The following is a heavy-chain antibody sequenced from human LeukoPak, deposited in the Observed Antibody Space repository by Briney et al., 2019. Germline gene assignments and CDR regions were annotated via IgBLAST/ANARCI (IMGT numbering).Heavy chain of an antibody. Sequence: NHSQTLSLTCAISGDSVSSNSAAWNWIRQSPSRGLEWLGRTYYRSKWYNDYAVSVKSRITINPDTSKNRFSLQLNSVTPEDTAVYYCARDREYSGYDYSFDYWGQGTLVTVSS. CDR2: TYYRSKWYN. CDR1: GDSVSSNSAA. V-gene: IGHV6-1*01. J-gene: IGHJ4*02. CDR3: ARDREYSGYDYSFDY. D-gene: IGHD5-12*01.